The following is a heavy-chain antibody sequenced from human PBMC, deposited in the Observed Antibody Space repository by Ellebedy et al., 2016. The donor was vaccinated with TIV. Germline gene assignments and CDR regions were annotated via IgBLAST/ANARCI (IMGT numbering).Heavy chain of an antibody. D-gene: IGHD4-17*01. CDR2: IYYSGNT. V-gene: IGHV4-59*01. CDR1: GGSISTYY. J-gene: IGHJ3*02. Sequence: MPSETLSLTCTVSGGSISTYYWSWIRQPPGKGLEWIGYIYYSGNTNYNPSLKSRVTISVDTSKNQFSLKLSSVTAADTAVYYCAREGTVTTGHNAFDIWGQGTMVTVSS. CDR3: AREGTVTTGHNAFDI.